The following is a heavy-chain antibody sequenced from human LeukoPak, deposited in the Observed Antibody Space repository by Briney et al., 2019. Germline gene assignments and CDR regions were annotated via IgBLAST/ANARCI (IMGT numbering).Heavy chain of an antibody. V-gene: IGHV3-7*01. CDR3: ARDKQGNAFDI. D-gene: IGHD3-10*01. J-gene: IGHJ3*02. Sequence: PGGSLRLSCAASGFTFSNYWMSWVRQAPGKGLEWVANIKQDGSEKYYVDSVKGRFTISRDNAKNSLYLQMNSLRAEDTAVYYCARDKQGNAFDIWGQGTMVTVSS. CDR2: IKQDGSEK. CDR1: GFTFSNYW.